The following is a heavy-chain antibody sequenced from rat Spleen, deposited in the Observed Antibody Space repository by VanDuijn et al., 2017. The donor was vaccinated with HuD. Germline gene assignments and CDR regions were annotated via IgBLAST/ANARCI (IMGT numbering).Heavy chain of an antibody. CDR3: ARLNVYGGYTHYFDY. CDR1: GFTFSDYY. V-gene: IGHV5-22*01. Sequence: EVQLVESGGGLVQPGRSLKLSCAASGFTFSDYYMAWVRQAPKKGLEWVASISYEGSSTYYGDSVKGRFTISRDNAKSTLYLQMNSLRSEDTATYYCARLNVYGGYTHYFDYWGQGVMVTVSS. D-gene: IGHD1-11*01. J-gene: IGHJ2*01. CDR2: ISYEGSST.